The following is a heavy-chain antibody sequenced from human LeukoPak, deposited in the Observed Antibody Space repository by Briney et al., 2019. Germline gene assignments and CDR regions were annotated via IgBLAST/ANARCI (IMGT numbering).Heavy chain of an antibody. CDR1: GFPFSSYG. D-gene: IGHD3-3*01. Sequence: GGSLRLSCAASGFPFSSYGMHWVRQAPGKGPKWVAVISHDGCNKYYEHSVKGRFTISRDNSKNTLYLQMISLRAEDTAVYYCAREGRDQYYDFWSGYQTANWFDPWGQGTLVTVSS. CDR3: AREGRDQYYDFWSGYQTANWFDP. CDR2: ISHDGCNK. J-gene: IGHJ5*02. V-gene: IGHV3-30*03.